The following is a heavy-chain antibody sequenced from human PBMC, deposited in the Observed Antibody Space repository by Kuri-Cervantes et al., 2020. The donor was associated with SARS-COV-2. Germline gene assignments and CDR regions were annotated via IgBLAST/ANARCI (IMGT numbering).Heavy chain of an antibody. CDR1: GFTFSSYA. D-gene: IGHD5-24*01. CDR2: ISYDGSNT. CDR3: ARGTGLQFLDY. J-gene: IGHJ4*02. V-gene: IGHV3-30-3*01. Sequence: GGSLRLSCAASGFTFSSYAMHWVRQAPGKGLEWVAVISYDGSNTYYADSVKGRFTISRDNSKNTLYLQMNSLRAEDTAVYYWARGTGLQFLDYWGQGTLVTVSS.